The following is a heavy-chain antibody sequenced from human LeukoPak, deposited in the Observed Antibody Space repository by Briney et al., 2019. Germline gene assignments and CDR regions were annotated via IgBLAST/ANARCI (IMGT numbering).Heavy chain of an antibody. V-gene: IGHV3-30*02. CDR1: GFTFSSYG. CDR3: AKDRGMWWPSDFDY. Sequence: GGSLRLSCAASGFTFSSYGMHWVRQAPGKGLEWVAFIRYDGSNKYYADSVKGRFTISRDNSKNTLYLQMNSLRAEDTAVYYCAKDRGMWWPSDFDYWGQGTLVTVSS. J-gene: IGHJ4*02. CDR2: IRYDGSNK. D-gene: IGHD2-21*01.